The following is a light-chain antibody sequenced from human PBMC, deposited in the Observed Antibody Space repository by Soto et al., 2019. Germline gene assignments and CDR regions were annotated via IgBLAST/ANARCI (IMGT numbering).Light chain of an antibody. J-gene: IGKJ2*01. CDR1: QSISGW. CDR3: QRYDSFSMYT. CDR2: DAS. Sequence: DIQMTQSPSTLSASVGDRVTVTCRASQSISGWLAWYQQRPGKAPKVLIYDASKLESGVPSRFSGSGSGTEFTITVSSLQPDDFATYYCQRYDSFSMYTFGQGTMLEIK. V-gene: IGKV1-5*01.